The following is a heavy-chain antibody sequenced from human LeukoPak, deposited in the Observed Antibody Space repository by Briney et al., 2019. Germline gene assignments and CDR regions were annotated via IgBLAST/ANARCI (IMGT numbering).Heavy chain of an antibody. D-gene: IGHD2-2*01. Sequence: PGGSLRLSCAASGFTFSTYAMSWVRQAPGKGLEWVSGISGGGGSTNYADSVKGRFTISRDNSKNTLYLQMNSLRAEDTAVFYCARGFCSTSRCYLNPFDYWGQGTLVAVSS. V-gene: IGHV3-23*01. CDR2: ISGGGGST. CDR3: ARGFCSTSRCYLNPFDY. CDR1: GFTFSTYA. J-gene: IGHJ4*02.